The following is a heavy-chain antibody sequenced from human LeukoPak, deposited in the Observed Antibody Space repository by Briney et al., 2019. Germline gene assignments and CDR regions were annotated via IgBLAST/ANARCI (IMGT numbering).Heavy chain of an antibody. J-gene: IGHJ5*02. D-gene: IGHD5-24*01. CDR1: GGSFSGYY. Sequence: SETLSLTCAVYGGSFSGYYWSWIRQPPGKGLEWIGSIYYSGSTYYNPSLKSRVTISVDTSKNQFSLKLSSVTAADTAVYYCARMRWLPDWFDPWGQGTLVTVSS. CDR2: IYYSGST. V-gene: IGHV4-34*01. CDR3: ARMRWLPDWFDP.